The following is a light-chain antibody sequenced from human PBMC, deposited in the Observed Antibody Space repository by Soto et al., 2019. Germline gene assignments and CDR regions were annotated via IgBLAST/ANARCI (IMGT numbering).Light chain of an antibody. CDR3: QQYHDYYT. Sequence: DIQMTQSPSTLSASVGDRVTITCRASQSIRSSLAWYQEKPGKAPKLLIHGASTLESGVPSRFTGSGSGTEFTLTIASLQPDDFETYYCQQYHDYYTFGQGTKLEIK. J-gene: IGKJ2*01. CDR2: GAS. CDR1: QSIRSS. V-gene: IGKV1-5*01.